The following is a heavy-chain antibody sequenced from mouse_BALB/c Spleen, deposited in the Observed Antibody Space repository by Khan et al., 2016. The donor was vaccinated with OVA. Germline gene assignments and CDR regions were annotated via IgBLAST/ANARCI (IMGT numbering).Heavy chain of an antibody. J-gene: IGHJ4*01. CDR1: GYTFTDYS. CDR2: INTETGEP. D-gene: IGHD2-12*01. Sequence: QIQLVQSGPELKKPGETVKISCKASGYTFTDYSMQWVKQAPGKGLKWVGWINTETGEPTYADDFKGRFAFSLETSASTAYLQINNLKNEDASTYFCTSNNYGRGGLYAMGYWGLGTSFTVSS. V-gene: IGHV9-2-1*01. CDR3: TSNNYGRGGLYAMGY.